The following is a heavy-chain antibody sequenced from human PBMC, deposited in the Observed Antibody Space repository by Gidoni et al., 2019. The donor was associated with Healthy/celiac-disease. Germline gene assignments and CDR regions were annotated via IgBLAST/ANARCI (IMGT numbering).Heavy chain of an antibody. Sequence: EVQLVESGGGLVQPGGSLRLSCAASGFTFSSSWMSWVRQAPGKGLEWVANIKQDGSEKYYVDSVKGRFTISRDNAKNSLYLQMNSLRAEDTAVYYCARGGYSRGFDYWGQGTLVTVSS. CDR3: ARGGYSRGFDY. D-gene: IGHD6-13*01. J-gene: IGHJ4*02. CDR1: GFTFSSSW. CDR2: IKQDGSEK. V-gene: IGHV3-7*03.